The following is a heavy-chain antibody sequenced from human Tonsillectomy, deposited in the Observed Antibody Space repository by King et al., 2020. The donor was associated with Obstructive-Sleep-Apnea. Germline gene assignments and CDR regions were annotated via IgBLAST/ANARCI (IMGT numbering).Heavy chain of an antibody. CDR3: ARGGSNGLTPFDY. J-gene: IGHJ4*02. CDR1: GGSISSYY. Sequence: QLQESGPGLVKPSETLSLTCTVSGGSISSYYWSWIRQPPGKGLDWIGYIYYSGSTNYNPTLKSRVAISVDTSKKQFSLKLSPVTAADTAVYYCARGGSNGLTPFDYWGQGTLVTVSS. V-gene: IGHV4-59*12. D-gene: IGHD6-13*01. CDR2: IYYSGST.